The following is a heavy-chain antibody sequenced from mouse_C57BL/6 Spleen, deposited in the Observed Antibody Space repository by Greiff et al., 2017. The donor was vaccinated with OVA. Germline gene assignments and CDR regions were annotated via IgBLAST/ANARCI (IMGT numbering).Heavy chain of an antibody. J-gene: IGHJ3*01. CDR3: ARWGAWFAY. V-gene: IGHV1-64*01. Sequence: QVQLQQPGAVLVKPGASVQLSCPASVYTFTSYWMHWVKQRPGHGLAWIGMIHPNSGSTNYNEKFKSKATLTVDKSSSTAYMQLSSLTSEDSAVYYCARWGAWFAYWGQGTLVTVSA. CDR2: IHPNSGST. CDR1: VYTFTSYW.